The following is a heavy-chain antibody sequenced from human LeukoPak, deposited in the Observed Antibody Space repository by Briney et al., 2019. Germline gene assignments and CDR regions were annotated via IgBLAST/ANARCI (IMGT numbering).Heavy chain of an antibody. CDR3: ARDYCSSTSCLFDY. CDR2: INPNSGDT. D-gene: IGHD2-2*01. V-gene: IGHV1-2*06. Sequence: ASVKVSCKASGYTFTAYHMHWVRQAPGQRLEWMGRINPNSGDTNYAQKFQGRVTMTRDTSISIAYMELSGLRSDDTAVYYCARDYCSSTSCLFDYWGQGTLVSVSS. J-gene: IGHJ4*02. CDR1: GYTFTAYH.